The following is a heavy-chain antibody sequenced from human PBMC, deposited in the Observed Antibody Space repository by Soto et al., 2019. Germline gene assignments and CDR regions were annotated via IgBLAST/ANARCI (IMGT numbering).Heavy chain of an antibody. D-gene: IGHD1-26*01. CDR1: GYTFTSYY. CDR3: ARGPNPTRRELLFFDY. CDR2: INPSGGST. Sequence: GASVKVSCKASGYTFTSYYMHWVRQAPGQGLEWMGIINPSGGSTSYAQKFQGRVTMTRDTSTSTVYMELSSLRSEDTALYYCARGPNPTRRELLFFDYWGQGTLVTVSS. J-gene: IGHJ4*02. V-gene: IGHV1-46*01.